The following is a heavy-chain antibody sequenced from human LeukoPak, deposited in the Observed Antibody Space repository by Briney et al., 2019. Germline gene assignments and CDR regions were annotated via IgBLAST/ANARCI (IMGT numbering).Heavy chain of an antibody. CDR2: INSRGSII. D-gene: IGHD5-24*01. V-gene: IGHV3-11*01. CDR3: ARAPPNRDGYNNY. CDR1: GFTFSDYY. J-gene: IGHJ4*02. Sequence: GGSLRLSCAASGFTFSDYYMSWIRQAPGKGLEWISYINSRGSIIYYTDSVKGRFTVSRDNAKNSLYLQMNSLRAEDTAVYYCARAPPNRDGYNNYWARETLVTVPS.